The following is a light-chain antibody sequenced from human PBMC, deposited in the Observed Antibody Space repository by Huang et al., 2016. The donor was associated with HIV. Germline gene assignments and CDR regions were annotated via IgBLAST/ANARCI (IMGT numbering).Light chain of an antibody. J-gene: IGKJ1*01. CDR2: AAS. CDR1: QSISNS. V-gene: IGKV1-39*01. Sequence: DIQMTQSPSSLSASIGDRVTITCRASQSISNSLNWYQHKPGKAPKLLIYAASSLQSGVPSRFSGSGSGTDSTLTISSLQPEDFATYYCQQSYSSSWTFGHGTKVEIK. CDR3: QQSYSSSWT.